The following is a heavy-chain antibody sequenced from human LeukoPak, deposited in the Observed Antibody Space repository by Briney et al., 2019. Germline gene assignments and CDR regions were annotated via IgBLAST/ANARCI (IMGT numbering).Heavy chain of an antibody. CDR1: GFTFSSYG. V-gene: IGHV3-33*01. Sequence: GGSLRLSCAASGFTFSSYGMHWVRQAPGKGLEWVAVIWYDGSNKYYADSVKDRFTISRDNSKNTLYLQMNSLRAEDTAVYYCARDDIAAATDAFDIWGQGTMVTVSS. J-gene: IGHJ3*02. CDR3: ARDDIAAATDAFDI. CDR2: IWYDGSNK. D-gene: IGHD6-13*01.